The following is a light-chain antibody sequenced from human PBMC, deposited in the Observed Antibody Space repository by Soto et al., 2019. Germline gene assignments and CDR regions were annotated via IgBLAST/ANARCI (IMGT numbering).Light chain of an antibody. V-gene: IGKV1-5*01. CDR2: DAS. CDR3: QQYESYWT. Sequence: DIQMTQSPSTLSATAGDRVTITCRASQSISSWLAWYQQKPGKAPKLLIYDASNLESGVRSRFSGSRSGAEFTLNISNLQPDDFATYYCQQYESYWTFGQGTKVEIK. J-gene: IGKJ1*01. CDR1: QSISSW.